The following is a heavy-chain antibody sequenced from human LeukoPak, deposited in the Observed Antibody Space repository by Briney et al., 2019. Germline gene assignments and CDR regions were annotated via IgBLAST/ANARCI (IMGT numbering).Heavy chain of an antibody. D-gene: IGHD2-15*01. J-gene: IGHJ4*02. CDR2: INHSGST. CDR3: ARESALGYCSGGSCFPFDY. CDR1: GGSFSDYY. V-gene: IGHV4-34*01. Sequence: SETLSLTCAVYGGSFSDYYWSWIRQPPGKGLEWIGEINHSGSTNYNPSLKSRVTISVDTSKNQFSLKLSSVTAADTAVYYCARESALGYCSGGSCFPFDYWGQGTLVTVSS.